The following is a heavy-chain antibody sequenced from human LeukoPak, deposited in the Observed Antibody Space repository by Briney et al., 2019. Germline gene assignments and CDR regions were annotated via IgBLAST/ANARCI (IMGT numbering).Heavy chain of an antibody. V-gene: IGHV1-69*05. D-gene: IGHD3-22*01. CDR1: GGTFSSYA. CDR3: ARARQGDSSGYPVY. CDR2: IIPIFGTA. Sequence: ASVKASRKASGGTFSSYAISWVRQAPGQGLEWMGGIIPIFGTANYAQKFQGRVTITTDESTSTAYMELSSLRSEDTAVYYCARARQGDSSGYPVYWGQGTLVTVSS. J-gene: IGHJ4*02.